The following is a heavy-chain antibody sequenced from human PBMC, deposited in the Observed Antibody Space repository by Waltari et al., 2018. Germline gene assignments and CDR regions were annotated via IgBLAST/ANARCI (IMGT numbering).Heavy chain of an antibody. CDR1: GLTFTYYS. CDR2: ISYDGNNK. J-gene: IGHJ4*02. Sequence: QVQLVESGGGVVQPGRSLRLSCAASGLTFTYYSMHWVRQAPGKGLEWVALISYDGNNKYYADSMTGRFTISRDNSKNTLCLQMDNLTPEDTGVYFCVRGGRLATAAPDYWGQGTLVTVSS. V-gene: IGHV3-30-3*01. D-gene: IGHD6-13*01. CDR3: VRGGRLATAAPDY.